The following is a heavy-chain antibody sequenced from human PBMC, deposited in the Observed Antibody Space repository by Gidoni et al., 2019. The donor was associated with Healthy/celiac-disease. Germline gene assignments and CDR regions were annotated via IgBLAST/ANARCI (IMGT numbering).Heavy chain of an antibody. CDR2: ISSSSSTI. V-gene: IGHV3-48*01. Sequence: EVQLVESGGGLVQPGGSLRLSCAASGFTFSSYSMNWVRQAPGKGLEWVSYISSSSSTIYYADSVKGRFTISRDNAKNSLYLQMNSLRAEDTAVYYCARGGGPLYCSGGSCYGDDAFDIWGQGTMVTVSS. D-gene: IGHD2-15*01. J-gene: IGHJ3*02. CDR1: GFTFSSYS. CDR3: ARGGGPLYCSGGSCYGDDAFDI.